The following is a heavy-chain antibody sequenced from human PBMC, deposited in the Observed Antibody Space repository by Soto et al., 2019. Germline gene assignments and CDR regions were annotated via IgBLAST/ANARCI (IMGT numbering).Heavy chain of an antibody. J-gene: IGHJ6*02. V-gene: IGHV3-30-3*01. CDR1: GFTFSSYA. CDR3: ARDHPCTSCYYYYYYRMDV. D-gene: IGHD2-2*01. Sequence: GGSLRLSCAASGFTFSSYAMHWVRQAPGKGLEWVAVISYDGSNKYYADSVKGRFTISRDNSKNTLYLQMNSLRAEDTAVYYCARDHPCTSCYYYYYYRMDVWGQGTTVTVSS. CDR2: ISYDGSNK.